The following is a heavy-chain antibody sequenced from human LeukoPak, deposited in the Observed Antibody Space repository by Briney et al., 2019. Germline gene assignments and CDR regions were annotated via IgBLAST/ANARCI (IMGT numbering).Heavy chain of an antibody. D-gene: IGHD2-21*02. CDR1: GYTLTELS. J-gene: IGHJ4*02. Sequence: GASVKVSCKVSGYTLTELSMHWVRQAPGKGLEWMGGFDPEDGETIYAQKFQGRVTMTEDTSTDTAYMELSSLRSEDTAVYHCATYPYLAYCGGDCYREFDYWGQGTLVTVSS. V-gene: IGHV1-24*01. CDR3: ATYPYLAYCGGDCYREFDY. CDR2: FDPEDGET.